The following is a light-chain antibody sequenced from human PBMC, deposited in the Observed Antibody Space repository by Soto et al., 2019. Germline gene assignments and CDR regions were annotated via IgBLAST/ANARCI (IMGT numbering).Light chain of an antibody. Sequence: IVLTQSPGTLSLSPGERATLSCRASQSVSSNYLAWYQQKPGQAPRLLIYGASTRATGVPDRFSGSGSGTDFTLTISRLEPEDFAVYHCQQYGSLSWTFGQGTKVDIK. CDR2: GAS. J-gene: IGKJ1*01. CDR1: QSVSSNY. V-gene: IGKV3-20*01. CDR3: QQYGSLSWT.